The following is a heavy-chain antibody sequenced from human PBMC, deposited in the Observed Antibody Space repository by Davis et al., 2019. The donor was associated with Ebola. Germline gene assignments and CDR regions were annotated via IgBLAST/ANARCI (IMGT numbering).Heavy chain of an antibody. V-gene: IGHV1-18*04. J-gene: IGHJ4*02. CDR1: GYTFTDYY. Sequence: ASVKVSCKASGYTFTDYYMHWVRQAPGQGLEWMGWISTYNGNTNYAQKLQGRVTMTTDTSTSTAYMELRSLRSDDTAVYYCARECSSSSTYYDILTGYYTTSCFDYWGLGTLVTVSS. D-gene: IGHD3-9*01. CDR2: ISTYNGNT. CDR3: ARECSSSSTYYDILTGYYTTSCFDY.